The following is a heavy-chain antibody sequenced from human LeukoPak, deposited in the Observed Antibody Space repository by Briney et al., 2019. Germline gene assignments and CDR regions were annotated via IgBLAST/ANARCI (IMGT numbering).Heavy chain of an antibody. CDR3: ARGPRVGYYDSSGYYHYYFYMDV. D-gene: IGHD3-22*01. CDR2: IYYSGST. Sequence: PSETLSLTCTVSGYSISSGYYWGWIRQPPGKGLEYIGYIYYSGSTNYNPSLKSRVTISVDTSKNQFSLKLSSVTAADTAVYYCARGPRVGYYDSSGYYHYYFYMDVWGKGTTVTISS. V-gene: IGHV4-38-2*02. CDR1: GYSISSGYY. J-gene: IGHJ6*03.